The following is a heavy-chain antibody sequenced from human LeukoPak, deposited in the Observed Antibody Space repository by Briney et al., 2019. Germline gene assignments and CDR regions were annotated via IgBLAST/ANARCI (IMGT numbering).Heavy chain of an antibody. Sequence: SETLSLTRAASGYSISSGYYWGWIRQPPGKGLEWIGSIYHTGSTYYNPSLKSRVTISLDTSKNQFSLKLSSVTAADTAMYYCATFSGSYSYFGYGGQGTLVTVSS. D-gene: IGHD1-26*01. CDR3: ATFSGSYSYFGY. CDR1: GYSISSGYY. V-gene: IGHV4-38-2*01. J-gene: IGHJ4*02. CDR2: IYHTGST.